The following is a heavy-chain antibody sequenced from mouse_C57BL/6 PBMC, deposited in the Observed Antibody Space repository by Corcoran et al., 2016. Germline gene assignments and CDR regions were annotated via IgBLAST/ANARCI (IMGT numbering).Heavy chain of an antibody. CDR3: ARGRVNWAFDY. V-gene: IGHV9-3*01. CDR2: INTYSGVP. Sequence: QIQLVQSGPELKKPGETVKISCKASGYTFTTYGMSWVKQAPGKGLKWMGWINTYSGVPTYADDFKGRFAFSLETSASTAYLQINNLKNEDTATYFCARGRVNWAFDYWGQGTTLTVSS. J-gene: IGHJ2*01. D-gene: IGHD4-1*01. CDR1: GYTFTTYG.